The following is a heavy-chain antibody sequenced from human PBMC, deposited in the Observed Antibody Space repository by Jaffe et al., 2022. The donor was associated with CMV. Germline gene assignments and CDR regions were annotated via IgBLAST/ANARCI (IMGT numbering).Heavy chain of an antibody. Sequence: QVQLVQSGAEVKKPGSSVKVSCKASGGTFSSYAISWVRQAPGQGLEWMGRIIPILGIANYAQKFQGRVTITADKSTSTAYMELSSLRSEDTAVYYCARGAYYYDSSGYYYGYWGQGTLVTVSS. CDR1: GGTFSSYA. CDR3: ARGAYYYDSSGYYYGY. CDR2: IIPILGIA. J-gene: IGHJ4*02. V-gene: IGHV1-69*09. D-gene: IGHD3-22*01.